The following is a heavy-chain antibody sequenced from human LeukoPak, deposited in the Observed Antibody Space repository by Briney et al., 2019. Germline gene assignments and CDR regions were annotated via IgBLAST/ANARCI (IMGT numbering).Heavy chain of an antibody. CDR2: SHHSGET. CDR1: GYSVTDYY. Sequence: SETLSLTCTVSGYSVTDYYWSWIRQPPGKGLEWIAYSHHSGETKYNPSLKSRITISVDTSKNQFSLKLSSVTASDTAAYYCARQPGGTAAFDIWGQGTTVTVSA. D-gene: IGHD1-14*01. V-gene: IGHV4-59*08. J-gene: IGHJ3*02. CDR3: ARQPGGTAAFDI.